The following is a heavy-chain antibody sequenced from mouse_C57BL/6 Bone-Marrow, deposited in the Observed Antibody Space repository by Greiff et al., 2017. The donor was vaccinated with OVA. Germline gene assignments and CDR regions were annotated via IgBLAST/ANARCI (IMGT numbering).Heavy chain of an antibody. D-gene: IGHD2-2*01. CDR1: GYAFSSSW. CDR2: IYPGDGDT. V-gene: IGHV1-82*01. CDR3: ARWLGY. Sequence: VQGVESGPELVKPGASVKISCKASGYAFSSSWMNWVKQRPGKGLEWIGRIYPGDGDTNYNGKFKGKATLTADKSSSTAYMQLSSLTSEDSAVYFCARWLGYWGQGTTLTVSS. J-gene: IGHJ2*01.